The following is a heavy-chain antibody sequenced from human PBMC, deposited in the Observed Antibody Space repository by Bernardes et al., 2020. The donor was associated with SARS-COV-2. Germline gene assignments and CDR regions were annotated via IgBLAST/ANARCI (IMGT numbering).Heavy chain of an antibody. CDR1: GDSVPSNSAA. J-gene: IGHJ6*02. V-gene: IGHV6-1*01. Sequence: SQTLSLTCAISGDSVPSNSAAWNWIRQSPSRGLEWLGRTYYRSKWYNDYAVSVKSRITINPDTSKNQFSLQLNSVTPEDTAVYYCARERGYGDYGSPNYYFYYGMDVWGQGTTVTVSS. D-gene: IGHD4-17*01. CDR3: ARERGYGDYGSPNYYFYYGMDV. CDR2: TYYRSKWYN.